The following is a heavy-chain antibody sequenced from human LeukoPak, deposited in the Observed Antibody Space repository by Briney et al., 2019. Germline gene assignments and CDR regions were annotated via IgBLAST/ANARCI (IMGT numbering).Heavy chain of an antibody. V-gene: IGHV4-59*08. CDR2: IYYSGST. CDR1: GGSISSYY. CDR3: ATRPHTGTHLV. J-gene: IGHJ4*02. Sequence: SETLSLTCTVSGGSISSYYWSWIRQPPGKGLEWIGYIYYSGSTNYNPSLKSRVTISVDTSKNQFSLKLSSVTAADTAVYYCATRPHTGTHLVWGQGTLVTVSS. D-gene: IGHD1-1*01.